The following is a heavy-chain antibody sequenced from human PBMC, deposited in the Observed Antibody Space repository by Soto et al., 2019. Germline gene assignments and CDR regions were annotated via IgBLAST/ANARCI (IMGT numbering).Heavy chain of an antibody. Sequence: GGSLRLSCAASGFTFSSYAMSWVRQAPGKGLEWVSTITGSGGRAFYADSVKGRFTISRDNSKNTLSLQMSSLRSEDTAIYFCAKKRGRFVDYYYGVEVWGQGPTVNVSS. J-gene: IGHJ6*02. CDR3: AKKRGRFVDYYYGVEV. D-gene: IGHD3-10*01. V-gene: IGHV3-23*01. CDR1: GFTFSSYA. CDR2: ITGSGGRA.